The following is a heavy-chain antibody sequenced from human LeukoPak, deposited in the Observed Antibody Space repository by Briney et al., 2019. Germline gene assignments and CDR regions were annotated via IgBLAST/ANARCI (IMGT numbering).Heavy chain of an antibody. CDR3: AKDESSGWYFSLDY. CDR1: GFTFSDYY. J-gene: IGHJ4*02. V-gene: IGHV3-11*01. CDR2: ISSSGSTT. Sequence: PGGSLRLSCAASGFTFSDYYMSWIRQAPGKGLEWVSCISSSGSTTYYADSVKGRFTISRDNAKNSLYLQMNSLRAEDTALYYCAKDESSGWYFSLDYWGQGTLATVSS. D-gene: IGHD6-19*01.